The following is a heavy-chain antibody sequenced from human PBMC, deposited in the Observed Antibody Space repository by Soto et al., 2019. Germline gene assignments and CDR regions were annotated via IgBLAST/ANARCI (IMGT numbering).Heavy chain of an antibody. CDR2: ISGSGGST. J-gene: IGHJ6*03. CDR1: GFTFRSYA. D-gene: IGHD3-10*01. CDR3: AKARVGGGHYDSGAMDV. V-gene: IGHV3-23*01. Sequence: PGGSLRLSCAASGFTFRSYAMSWVRQAPGEGLEWVSAISGSGGSTYYADSVKGRFTISRDNFKNTVYLQMNSLRAEDTAVYYCAKARVGGGHYDSGAMDVWGKGTTVTISS.